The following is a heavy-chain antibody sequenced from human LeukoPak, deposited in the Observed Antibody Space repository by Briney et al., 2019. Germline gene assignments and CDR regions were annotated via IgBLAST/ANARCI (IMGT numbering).Heavy chain of an antibody. V-gene: IGHV3-23*01. D-gene: IGHD5-18*01. CDR3: ARAGRNDPRGYSYSFFDY. CDR1: GFTFSSYA. J-gene: IGHJ4*02. CDR2: ISGSGGST. Sequence: GGSLRLSCAASGFTFSSYAMSWVRQAPGKGLEWVSAISGSGGSTYYADSVKGRITISRDNSKNTLYLQMNSLRAEDTAVYYCARAGRNDPRGYSYSFFDYWGQGTLVTVSS.